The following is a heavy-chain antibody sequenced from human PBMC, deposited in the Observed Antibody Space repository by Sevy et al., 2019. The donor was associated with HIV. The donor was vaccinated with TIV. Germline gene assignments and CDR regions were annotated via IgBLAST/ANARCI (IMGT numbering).Heavy chain of an antibody. Sequence: GGSLRLSCAASGFTFSSYGMHWVRQAPGKGLEWVAVISYDGSNKYSADSVKGRFTISRDNSKNTLYLQMNSLRAEDTAVYYCAKGHQWLDYYFDYWGQGTLVTVSS. CDR2: ISYDGSNK. J-gene: IGHJ4*02. CDR1: GFTFSSYG. V-gene: IGHV3-30*18. CDR3: AKGHQWLDYYFDY. D-gene: IGHD6-19*01.